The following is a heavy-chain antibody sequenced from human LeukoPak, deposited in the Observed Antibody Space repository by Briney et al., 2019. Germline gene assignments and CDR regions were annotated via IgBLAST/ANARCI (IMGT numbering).Heavy chain of an antibody. CDR2: INPNSGGT. J-gene: IGHJ5*02. Sequence: GASVKVSCKASGYTFTGYYMHWVRQAPGLGLEWMGRINPNSGGTNYAQKFQGRVTMTRDTSISTAYMELSRLRSDDTAVYYCTQYYYDSSGLRWFDPWGQGTLVTVSS. CDR3: TQYYYDSSGLRWFDP. CDR1: GYTFTGYY. D-gene: IGHD3-22*01. V-gene: IGHV1-2*06.